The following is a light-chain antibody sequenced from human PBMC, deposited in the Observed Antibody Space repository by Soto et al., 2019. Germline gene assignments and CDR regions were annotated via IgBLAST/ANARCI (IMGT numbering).Light chain of an antibody. V-gene: IGLV2-23*02. CDR1: SSDVGSYNL. J-gene: IGLJ3*02. CDR2: EVS. CDR3: CSYAGSSTGV. Sequence: QSVLTQPASVSGSPGQSITISCTGTSSDVGSYNLVSWYQQHPGKALKLMIYEVSKRPSGVSNRFSGSKSGNTASLTISGLQAEDEADYYCCSYAGSSTGVFGGGTKLTVL.